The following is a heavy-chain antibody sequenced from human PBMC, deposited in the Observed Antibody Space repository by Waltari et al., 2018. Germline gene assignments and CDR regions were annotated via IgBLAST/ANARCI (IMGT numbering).Heavy chain of an antibody. CDR3: AKARSSWQYYFDY. CDR1: GFTFSSYA. J-gene: IGHJ4*02. CDR2: ITGSGDST. D-gene: IGHD6-13*01. Sequence: EVQLAESGGGLVQPGVSLRLSCAASGFTFSSYAMSWARQAPGKGLEWVSAITGSGDSTYYADSVKGRFTISRDNSKNTLFLQMNSLRAEDTAVYYCAKARSSWQYYFDYWGQGTLVTVSS. V-gene: IGHV3-23*04.